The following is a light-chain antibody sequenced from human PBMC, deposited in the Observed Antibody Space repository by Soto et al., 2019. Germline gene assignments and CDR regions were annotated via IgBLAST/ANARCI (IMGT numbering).Light chain of an antibody. CDR1: SSDVGSYNY. V-gene: IGLV2-14*01. Sequence: QSALTQPASVSGSPGQSIAISCTGTSSDVGSYNYVSWYQQHPGKAPKLMIYDVSDRPSGVSNRFSGSKSGNTASLTISGLQAEDEADYYCSSYISSNTPVLFGGGTQLTVL. J-gene: IGLJ2*01. CDR2: DVS. CDR3: SSYISSNTPVL.